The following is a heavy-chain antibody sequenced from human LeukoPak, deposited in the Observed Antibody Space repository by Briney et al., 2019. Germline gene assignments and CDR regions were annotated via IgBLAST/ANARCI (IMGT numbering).Heavy chain of an antibody. D-gene: IGHD6-13*01. J-gene: IGHJ4*02. Sequence: GGSLRLSCAASGFTFSSYSMNWVRQAPGKGLEWVSSISSSSSYIYYADSVKGRFTISRDNAKNSLYLQMNSLRAEDTAVYYCATVWAAAGTWDYWGQGTLVAVSS. V-gene: IGHV3-21*01. CDR3: ATVWAAAGTWDY. CDR1: GFTFSSYS. CDR2: ISSSSSYI.